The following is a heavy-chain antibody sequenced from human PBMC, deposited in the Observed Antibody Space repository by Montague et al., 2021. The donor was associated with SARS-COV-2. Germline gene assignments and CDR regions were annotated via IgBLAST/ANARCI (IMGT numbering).Heavy chain of an antibody. V-gene: IGHV3-13*04. J-gene: IGHJ6*02. D-gene: IGHD3-22*01. CDR2: IGTAGDT. CDR1: GFTFSSYD. Sequence: RLSCAASGFTFSSYDMHWVRQATGKGLEWVSAIGTAGDTYYPGSVKGRFTISRENAKNSLYLQMNSLRAGDTAVYYCARAYYDSSGYWGGYYYYGMDVWGQGTTVTVSS. CDR3: ARAYYDSSGYWGGYYYYGMDV.